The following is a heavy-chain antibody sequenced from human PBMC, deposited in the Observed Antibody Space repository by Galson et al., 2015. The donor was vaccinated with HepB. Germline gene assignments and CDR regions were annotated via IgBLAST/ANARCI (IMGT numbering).Heavy chain of an antibody. Sequence: SLRLSCAASGFSFSTYSMNWVRQAPGKGLEWVSYISGSSGSIYYADSVKGRFTISRDNAKNTLYLQMNSLRAEDTAIYYCAKLRGQELVNYYFNDWGQGTLVTVSS. CDR2: ISGSSGSI. J-gene: IGHJ4*02. V-gene: IGHV3-48*01. D-gene: IGHD6-13*01. CDR3: AKLRGQELVNYYFND. CDR1: GFSFSTYS.